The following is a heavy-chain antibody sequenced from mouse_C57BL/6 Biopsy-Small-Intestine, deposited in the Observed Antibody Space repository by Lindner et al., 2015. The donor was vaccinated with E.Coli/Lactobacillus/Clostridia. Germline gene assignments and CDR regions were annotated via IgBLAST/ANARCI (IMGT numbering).Heavy chain of an antibody. Sequence: VQLQESGAELVKPGASVKMSCKASGYTFTSYWITWVKQRPGQGLEWIGDIYPGSGSTNYNEKFKSKATLTVDTSSSTAYMQLSSLTSEDSAVYYCARTGNSGYYFDYWGQGTILTVSS. CDR3: ARTGNSGYYFDY. CDR2: IYPGSGST. J-gene: IGHJ2*01. V-gene: IGHV1-55*01. D-gene: IGHD3-2*02. CDR1: GYTFTSYW.